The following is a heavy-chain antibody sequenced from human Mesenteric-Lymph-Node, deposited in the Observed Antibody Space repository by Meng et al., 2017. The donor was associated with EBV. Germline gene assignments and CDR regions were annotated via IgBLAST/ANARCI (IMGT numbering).Heavy chain of an antibody. CDR3: SRDLVGSDDS. V-gene: IGHV3-74*01. CDR2: LNEDGATT. CDR1: GYTFSQYW. J-gene: IGHJ5*01. D-gene: IGHD2-8*02. Sequence: QLVGAGGAVVQPGGSLSLSCVGSGYTFSQYWMHWVRQAPGMGLEWVSRLNEDGATTTYADSVRGRFTISRDNAKNTLYLQMNSLRAEDTAVYYCSRDLVGSDDSWGQGTLVTVSS.